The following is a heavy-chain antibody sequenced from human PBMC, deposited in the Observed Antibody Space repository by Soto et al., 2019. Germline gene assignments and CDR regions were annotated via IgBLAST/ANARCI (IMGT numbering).Heavy chain of an antibody. Sequence: GGSLRLSCAASGFTVSSNYMSWVRQAPGKGLEWVSVIYSGGSTYYADSVKGRFTISRDNSKNTLYLQMNSLRAEDTAVYYFARSRSSGRPLGADYWGQGTLVTVSS. J-gene: IGHJ4*02. V-gene: IGHV3-53*01. CDR2: IYSGGST. D-gene: IGHD6-19*01. CDR1: GFTVSSNY. CDR3: ARSRSSGRPLGADY.